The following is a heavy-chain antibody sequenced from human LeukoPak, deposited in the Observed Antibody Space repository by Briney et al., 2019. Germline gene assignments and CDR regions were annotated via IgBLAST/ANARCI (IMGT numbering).Heavy chain of an antibody. CDR1: GFTFSGYI. Sequence: GGSLRLSCAASGFTFSGYIMNWVREAPEEGLEWLSYISSSSSTIYYADSVKGRFTISRDNAKNSLYLQMNSLRAEDTAVYYCAGAGGYSSGWSRFDYWGQGALVTVSS. CDR2: ISSSSSTI. J-gene: IGHJ4*02. V-gene: IGHV3-48*01. D-gene: IGHD6-19*01. CDR3: AGAGGYSSGWSRFDY.